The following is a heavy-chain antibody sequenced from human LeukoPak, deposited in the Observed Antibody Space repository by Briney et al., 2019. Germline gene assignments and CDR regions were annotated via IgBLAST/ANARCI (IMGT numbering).Heavy chain of an antibody. J-gene: IGHJ4*02. V-gene: IGHV3-33*08. CDR3: ARDSNYYDSSGYYFG. CDR1: GFTFSSYA. D-gene: IGHD3-22*01. Sequence: GGSLRLSCAASGFTFSSYAMHWVRQAPGKGLEWVAVIWYDGSNKYYADSVKGRFTISRDNSKNTLYLQMNSLRAEDTAVYYCARDSNYYDSSGYYFGWGQGTLVTVSS. CDR2: IWYDGSNK.